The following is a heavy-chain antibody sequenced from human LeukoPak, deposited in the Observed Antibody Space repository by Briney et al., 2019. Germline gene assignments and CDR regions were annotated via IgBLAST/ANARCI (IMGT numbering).Heavy chain of an antibody. CDR2: ISSSSSYI. Sequence: GGSLRPSCAASGFTFSSYSMNWVRQAPGKGLEWVSSISSSSSYIYYADSVKGRFTISRDNAKNSLYLQMNSLRAEDTAVYYCAKVPISGYCSSTSCYYDYWGQGTLVTVSS. CDR3: AKVPISGYCSSTSCYYDY. J-gene: IGHJ4*02. V-gene: IGHV3-21*01. CDR1: GFTFSSYS. D-gene: IGHD2-2*01.